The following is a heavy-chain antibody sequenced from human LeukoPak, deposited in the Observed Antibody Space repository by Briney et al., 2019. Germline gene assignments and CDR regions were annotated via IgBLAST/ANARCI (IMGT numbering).Heavy chain of an antibody. D-gene: IGHD3-10*01. Sequence: GGSLRLSCAASGFTFSSYSMNWVRQAPGKGLEWVSYISSSSSTIYYADSVKGRCTISRDNVKNSLYVQMNSLRAEDTAVYYCVLLSLTPGWGQGALVTVSS. CDR3: VLLSLTPG. CDR2: ISSSSSTI. V-gene: IGHV3-48*01. J-gene: IGHJ4*02. CDR1: GFTFSSYS.